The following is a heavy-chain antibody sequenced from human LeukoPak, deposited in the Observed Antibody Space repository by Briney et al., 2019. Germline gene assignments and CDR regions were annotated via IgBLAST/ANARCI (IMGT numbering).Heavy chain of an antibody. V-gene: IGHV3-53*01. D-gene: IGHD3-3*01. CDR2: IHSGGAT. Sequence: PGGSLRLSCEVSGFSVGTDYMTWIRQAPGKGLLWVSVIHSGGATFYADSVKGRFTISRDASKNTLSLQMNNLRAEDTGLYYCGSGFDFLSGSGSGGFDVWGQGTMVIVSS. CDR3: GSGFDFLSGSGSGGFDV. CDR1: GFSVGTDY. J-gene: IGHJ3*01.